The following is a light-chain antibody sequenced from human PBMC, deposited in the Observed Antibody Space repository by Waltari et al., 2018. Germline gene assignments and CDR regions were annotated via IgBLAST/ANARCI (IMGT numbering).Light chain of an antibody. CDR3: QQYNNWPPLT. J-gene: IGKJ4*01. V-gene: IGKV3-15*01. CDR1: QSVSSN. Sequence: EIVMTQSPATLSVSPGERATLSCRASQSVSSNLAWYQRKPGQAPRPLISGASTRATGIPARFSGSGSGTEFTLTISSLQSEDFAVYYCQQYNNWPPLTFGGGTKVEIK. CDR2: GAS.